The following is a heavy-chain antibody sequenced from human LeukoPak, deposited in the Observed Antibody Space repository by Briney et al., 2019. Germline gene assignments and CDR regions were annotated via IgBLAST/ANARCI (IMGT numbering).Heavy chain of an antibody. V-gene: IGHV1-18*01. Sequence: GASVKVSCKASGYTFTSYGISWVRQAPGQGLEWMGWISAYNGNTNYAQKLQGRVTMTRNTSISTAYMELSSLRSEDTAVYYCARDLYYYDSSGGYWGQGTLVTVSS. D-gene: IGHD3-22*01. CDR1: GYTFTSYG. CDR2: ISAYNGNT. J-gene: IGHJ4*02. CDR3: ARDLYYYDSSGGY.